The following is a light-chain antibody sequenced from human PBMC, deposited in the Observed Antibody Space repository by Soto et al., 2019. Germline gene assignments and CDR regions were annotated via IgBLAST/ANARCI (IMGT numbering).Light chain of an antibody. J-gene: IGKJ5*01. CDR1: QGIRND. V-gene: IGKV1-17*01. CDR3: QQGGNWPLT. Sequence: DIRMTQSAASLSASVGDRVTITWGASQGIRNDLGWYQQRKGKAPQRLIYAASSLQSGVPSRFSGSLYGTEFNLTISGLQPEDFAVYYCQQGGNWPLTFGQGTRLEIK. CDR2: AAS.